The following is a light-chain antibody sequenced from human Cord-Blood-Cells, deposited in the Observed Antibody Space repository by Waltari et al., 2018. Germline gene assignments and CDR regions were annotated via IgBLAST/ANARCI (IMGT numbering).Light chain of an antibody. CDR1: QSISSR. J-gene: IGKJ4*01. CDR2: DAS. Sequence: DIQMTQSPSTLSASVADRVTITCRASQSISSRLAWSQQKPGKAPKLLIYDASSLESGVPSRFSGSGSGTEFTLIISSLQPDDFATYYCQQYNSYSLTFGGGTKVEIK. CDR3: QQYNSYSLT. V-gene: IGKV1-5*01.